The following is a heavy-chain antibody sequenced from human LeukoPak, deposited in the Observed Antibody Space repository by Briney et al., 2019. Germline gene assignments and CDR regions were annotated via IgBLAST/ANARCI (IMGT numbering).Heavy chain of an antibody. D-gene: IGHD2-2*01. CDR2: IYYSGST. CDR1: GGSISSYY. Sequence: SETLSLTRTVSGGSISSYYWSWIRQPPGKGLEWIGYIYYSGSTNYNPSLKSRVTISVDTSKNQFSLKLSSVTAADTAVYYCARDEIVVVPAAISGASRYYYYYYGMDVWGQGTTVTVSS. J-gene: IGHJ6*02. CDR3: ARDEIVVVPAAISGASRYYYYYYGMDV. V-gene: IGHV4-59*01.